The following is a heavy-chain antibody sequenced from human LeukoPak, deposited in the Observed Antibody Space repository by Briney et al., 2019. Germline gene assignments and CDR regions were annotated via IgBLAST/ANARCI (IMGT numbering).Heavy chain of an antibody. Sequence: ASVKVSCKAPGYTFTSYYMHWVRQAPGQGLEWMGIINPSGGSTSYAQKFQGRVTMTRDTSTNTVYMELSSLRSEDTAVYYCAGEESAYCGGDCSIDYWGQGTLVIVSS. CDR1: GYTFTSYY. CDR2: INPSGGST. CDR3: AGEESAYCGGDCSIDY. V-gene: IGHV1-46*01. J-gene: IGHJ4*02. D-gene: IGHD2-21*02.